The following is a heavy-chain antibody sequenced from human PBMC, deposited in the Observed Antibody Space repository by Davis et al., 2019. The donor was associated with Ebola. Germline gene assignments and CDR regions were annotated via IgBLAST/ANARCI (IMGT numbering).Heavy chain of an antibody. CDR1: GGTFSRYG. D-gene: IGHD2-8*02. J-gene: IGHJ4*02. Sequence: SVKVSCKTSGGTFSRYGISWVRQAPGQGLEWMGGIVPSFGTANYAQNFQGRVTITADDSTSTAYMELSSLRSEDTAVYYCARDGKRSYCTANMCWHPFDNWGQGTLVTVSS. CDR2: IVPSFGTA. V-gene: IGHV1-69*13. CDR3: ARDGKRSYCTANMCWHPFDN.